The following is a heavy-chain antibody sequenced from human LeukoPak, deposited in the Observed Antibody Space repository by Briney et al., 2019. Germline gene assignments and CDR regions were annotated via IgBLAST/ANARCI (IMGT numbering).Heavy chain of an antibody. D-gene: IGHD6-13*01. Sequence: SETLSLTCAVYGGSFSDYYWTWIRQPPGKGLEWIGEIYHSGSTNYNPSLKSRVTISVDKSKNQFSLKLSSVTAADTAVYYCASRFGSSWPDYWGQGTLVTVSS. V-gene: IGHV4-34*01. CDR2: IYHSGST. CDR3: ASRFGSSWPDY. CDR1: GGSFSDYY. J-gene: IGHJ4*02.